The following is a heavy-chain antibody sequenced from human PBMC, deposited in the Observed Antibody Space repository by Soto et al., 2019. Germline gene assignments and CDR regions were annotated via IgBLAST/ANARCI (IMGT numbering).Heavy chain of an antibody. V-gene: IGHV1-46*01. D-gene: IGHD1-26*01. J-gene: IGHJ6*02. CDR3: ARASGSYYYYGMDV. CDR1: GYTFSSYY. CDR2: INPSGGST. Sequence: SVKDSCKASGYTFSSYYLHWVRQAPGQGLEWMGIINPSGGSTSYAQKFQGRVTMTRDTSTSIVYMELSSLRSEDTAVYYCARASGSYYYYGMDVWGQGTTVTVSS.